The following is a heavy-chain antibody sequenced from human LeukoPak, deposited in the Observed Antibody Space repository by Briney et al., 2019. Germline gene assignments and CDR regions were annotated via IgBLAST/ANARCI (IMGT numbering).Heavy chain of an antibody. D-gene: IGHD6-19*01. Sequence: ASETVSRQSSGYMFTRYYKHWVRQAPPQGLAWMGCIHPNSGGTNYAQKFQGRVTMTRDTSISTAYMDLNRLRSDDTAVYYCARVVAVTGTPVYYMDVWGKGTTVTVSS. CDR1: GYMFTRYY. CDR2: IHPNSGGT. V-gene: IGHV1-2*02. J-gene: IGHJ6*03. CDR3: ARVVAVTGTPVYYMDV.